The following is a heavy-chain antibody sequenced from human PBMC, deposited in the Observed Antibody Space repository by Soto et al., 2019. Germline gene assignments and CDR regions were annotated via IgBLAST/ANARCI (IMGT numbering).Heavy chain of an antibody. J-gene: IGHJ4*02. V-gene: IGHV1-46*01. D-gene: IGHD6-13*01. CDR2: INPSMGST. CDR1: GYTFTTYY. Sequence: ASVKVSCKASGYTFTTYYIHWVRQAPGQGLEWMGIINPSMGSTTYAQRFQGRVTMTRDTSTSTVYMELSSLRSEDTAVYYCARGSGIAAAGSPYYFDYWGQGTLVTVSS. CDR3: ARGSGIAAAGSPYYFDY.